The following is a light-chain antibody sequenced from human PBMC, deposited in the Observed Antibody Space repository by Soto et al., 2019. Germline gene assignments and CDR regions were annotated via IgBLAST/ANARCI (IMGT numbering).Light chain of an antibody. CDR1: TTDVGGFNY. V-gene: IGLV2-14*01. CDR2: EVN. CDR3: SAYSSGTTSYV. Sequence: QSALTQPASVSGSPGQSITISCTGTTTDVGGFNYVSWYQQHPGRAPKLIIYEVNNRPSGVSNRFSGSKSGNTASLTISGLQAEDDADYYCSAYSSGTTSYVFGIGTKVTVL. J-gene: IGLJ1*01.